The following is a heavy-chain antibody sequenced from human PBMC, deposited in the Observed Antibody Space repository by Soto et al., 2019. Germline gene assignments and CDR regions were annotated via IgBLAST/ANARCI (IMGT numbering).Heavy chain of an antibody. CDR1: GGTFSSYA. J-gene: IGHJ4*02. Sequence: QVQLVQSGAEVKKPGSSVKFSCKASGGTFSSYAISWVRQAPGQGLEWMGGIIPIFGTANYAQKFQGRVTITADESTSTAYMELSSLRSEDMAVYYCASTERYNWNDGYWGQGTLVTVSS. CDR3: ASTERYNWNDGY. CDR2: IIPIFGTA. V-gene: IGHV1-69*01. D-gene: IGHD1-20*01.